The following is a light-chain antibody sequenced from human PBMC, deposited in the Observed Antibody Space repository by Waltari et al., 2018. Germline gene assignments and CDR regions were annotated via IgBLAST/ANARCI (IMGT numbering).Light chain of an antibody. Sequence: SYVLTQPPSVSVAPGQTARITCGGNNIGRNSVHWYQQKPGQAPVLVVYDDSDRPSGIPERFSGSNAGNTATLTISRVEGGDEADYYCQVWDSSSDHYVFGTGTRVTVL. CDR1: NIGRNS. CDR3: QVWDSSSDHYV. CDR2: DDS. J-gene: IGLJ1*01. V-gene: IGLV3-21*02.